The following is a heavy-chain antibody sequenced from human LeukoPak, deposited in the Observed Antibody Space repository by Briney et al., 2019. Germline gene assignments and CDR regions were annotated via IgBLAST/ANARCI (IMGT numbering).Heavy chain of an antibody. V-gene: IGHV4-34*01. J-gene: IGHJ6*02. CDR1: GGSFSGYY. CDR2: INHSGST. CDR3: ARHSRDYYGMDV. Sequence: SETLSLTCAVYGGSFSGYYWSWIRQPPGKGLEWIGEINHSGSTNYNPSLKSRVAISVDTPNNQFSLKVFSVTAADMGVYYCARHSRDYYGMDVWGQGTTVAVSS.